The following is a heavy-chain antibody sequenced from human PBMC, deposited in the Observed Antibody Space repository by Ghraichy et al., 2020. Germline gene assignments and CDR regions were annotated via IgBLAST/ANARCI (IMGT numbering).Heavy chain of an antibody. D-gene: IGHD2-15*01. V-gene: IGHV4-39*01. CDR3: ARQPAATMREFAFDY. J-gene: IGHJ4*02. Sequence: SENLSLTCTVSGDSISSGSFFWGWIRQPPGKGLDWIGSVFYSGSTYYNPSLKSRVTISVDTSKNQFSLKLSSVTAAETAVYWCARQPAATMREFAFDYWGQGTLVTVSS. CDR2: VFYSGST. CDR1: GDSISSGSFF.